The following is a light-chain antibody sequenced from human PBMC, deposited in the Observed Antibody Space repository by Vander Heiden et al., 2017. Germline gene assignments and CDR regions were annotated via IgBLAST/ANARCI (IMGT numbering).Light chain of an antibody. CDR1: QSISSY. Sequence: EIQTPKSPSSLSASVGDRVTITCRASQSISSYVNWYRQKPGSAPLLLICAASRLQRGVPSRVSGSGSETDYNLTINKLQHEEFGTYCDLQSDRIPFTFGRGTKVEIK. CDR2: AAS. J-gene: IGKJ2*01. CDR3: LQSDRIPFT. V-gene: IGKV1-39*01.